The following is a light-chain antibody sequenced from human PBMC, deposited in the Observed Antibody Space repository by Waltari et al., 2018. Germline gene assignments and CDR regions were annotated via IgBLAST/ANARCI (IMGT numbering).Light chain of an antibody. Sequence: IVLTQSPGTLSLSPGERATLSCRASQSVSRSLAWYQQKPGQAPKLLIDGASTRATCIPDRFTGSGSGTDFSLTISSLEPEDFAIYFCQHYVRLPATFGQGTKVEIK. CDR1: QSVSRS. CDR3: QHYVRLPAT. CDR2: GAS. V-gene: IGKV3-20*01. J-gene: IGKJ1*01.